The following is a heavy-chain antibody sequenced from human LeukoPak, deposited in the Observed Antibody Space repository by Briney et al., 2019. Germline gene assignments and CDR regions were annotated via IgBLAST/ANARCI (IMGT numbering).Heavy chain of an antibody. D-gene: IGHD2-15*01. Sequence: KPSETLSLTCTVSGGSISSSSHYWGWIRQPPGKGLEWIGSVHYGGSTHYNPSLRSRVIISIDSSTNQFSLNLRSVTAADTAIYYCARRGYSFNSGAPYGGCFDPWGQGILVTVSS. V-gene: IGHV4-39*01. CDR2: VHYGGST. CDR1: GGSISSSSHY. CDR3: ARRGYSFNSGAPYGGCFDP. J-gene: IGHJ5*02.